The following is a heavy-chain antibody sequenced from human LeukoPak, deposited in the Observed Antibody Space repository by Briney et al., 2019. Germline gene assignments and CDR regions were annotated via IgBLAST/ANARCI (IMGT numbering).Heavy chain of an antibody. CDR1: GYNFTNYY. V-gene: IGHV5-51*01. CDR3: ARGAQFAMATTTDY. D-gene: IGHD2-2*01. Sequence: GASVKISFKGSGYNFTNYYIGWVRQMPGKGLEWMGIIYPGDSDTRYSPPFQGHVTISADKSISTAYLQWSSLKASDTAMYYCARGAQFAMATTTDYWGQGTLVTVSS. CDR2: IYPGDSDT. J-gene: IGHJ4*02.